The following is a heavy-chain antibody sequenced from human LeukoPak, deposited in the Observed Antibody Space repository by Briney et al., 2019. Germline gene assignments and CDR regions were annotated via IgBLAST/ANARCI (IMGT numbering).Heavy chain of an antibody. J-gene: IGHJ4*02. V-gene: IGHV5-51*01. CDR2: IHPGDSDT. D-gene: IGHD2-2*01. CDR3: ARLGGFDCSSTSCYVLTYFDY. CDR1: GYSFTSYW. Sequence: GESLKISCKGSGYSFTSYWIGWVRQMPGKGLEWMGIIHPGDSDTRYSPSFQGQVTISADKSISTAYLQWSSLKASDTAMYYCARLGGFDCSSTSCYVLTYFDYWGQGTLVTVSS.